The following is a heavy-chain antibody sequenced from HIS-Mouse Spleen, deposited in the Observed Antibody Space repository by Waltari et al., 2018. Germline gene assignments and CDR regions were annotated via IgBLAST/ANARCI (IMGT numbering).Heavy chain of an antibody. V-gene: IGHV3-30*18. Sequence: QVQLVESGGGVVQPGRSLRLSCAASGFTFSIYGMHWVRQAPGKGLEWVAVISYDGSNKDYADSVKGRFTISRDNSKNTLYLQMNSLRAEDTAVYYCAKASSGWLDYWGQGTLVTVSS. J-gene: IGHJ4*02. CDR2: ISYDGSNK. CDR1: GFTFSIYG. CDR3: AKASSGWLDY. D-gene: IGHD6-19*01.